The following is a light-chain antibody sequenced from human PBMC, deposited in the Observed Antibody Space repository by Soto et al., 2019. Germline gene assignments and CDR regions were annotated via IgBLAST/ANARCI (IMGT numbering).Light chain of an antibody. V-gene: IGLV2-14*01. CDR1: SSDVGGNDH. J-gene: IGLJ3*02. CDR3: NPYTTTSTFGL. Sequence: QSALTQPASVSGSPGQSITISCTGSSSDVGGNDHVCWYQQHPGKATKLMIYEVLNRPAGVSKRFSGSNSANTASPTISGLQAEDEADYYCNPYTTTSTFGLFGGGTKVTVL. CDR2: EVL.